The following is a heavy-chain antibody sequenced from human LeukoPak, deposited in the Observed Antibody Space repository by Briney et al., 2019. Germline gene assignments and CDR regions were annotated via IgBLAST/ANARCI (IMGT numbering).Heavy chain of an antibody. CDR1: GGSISSYY. D-gene: IGHD4-17*01. Sequence: SETLSPTCTVSGGSISSYYWSWIRQPPGKGLEWIGYIYYSGSTNYNPSLKSRVTISVDTSKNQFSLKLSSVTAADTAVYYCASFLGGDRYYFDYWGQGTLVTVSS. V-gene: IGHV4-59*08. CDR2: IYYSGST. J-gene: IGHJ4*02. CDR3: ASFLGGDRYYFDY.